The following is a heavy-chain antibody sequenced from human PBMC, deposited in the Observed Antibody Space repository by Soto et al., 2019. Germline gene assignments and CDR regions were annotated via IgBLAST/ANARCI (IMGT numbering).Heavy chain of an antibody. D-gene: IGHD1-1*01. J-gene: IGHJ5*02. CDR3: AKHNWTLVGNWFDP. CDR1: GFTFSIYA. Sequence: RGSLGLGCATSGFTFSIYAMSWVRQAPGKGLDWVSAISGSGGSTYYADSVKGRFTISRDNSKNTLYLQMNSLRAEDTAVYYCAKHNWTLVGNWFDPWGQGTLVTVSS. V-gene: IGHV3-23*01. CDR2: ISGSGGST.